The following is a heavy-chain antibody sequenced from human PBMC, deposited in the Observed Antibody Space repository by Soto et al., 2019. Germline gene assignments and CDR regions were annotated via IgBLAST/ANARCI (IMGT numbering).Heavy chain of an antibody. CDR2: IYSGGST. CDR1: GFSVDSNY. Sequence: GGSLRLSCAASGFSVDSNYMTWVRQAPGKGLEWVSVIYSGGSTYYADSVKGRFSISRDNSKNTLCLQMNSLRAEDTAVYYFAPRPPGGSCRSTSCPMDYWGQGTLVTVSS. D-gene: IGHD2-2*03. CDR3: APRPPGGSCRSTSCPMDY. V-gene: IGHV3-66*01. J-gene: IGHJ4*02.